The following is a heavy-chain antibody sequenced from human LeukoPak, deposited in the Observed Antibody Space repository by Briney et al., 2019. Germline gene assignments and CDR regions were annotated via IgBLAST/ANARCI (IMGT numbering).Heavy chain of an antibody. CDR2: IRGNGGST. CDR3: AKDFDTTVVLDAFNM. Sequence: GGSLRLSCAASGFSFSNYAMNWVRQAPGKGLEWVSSIRGNGGSTCYAASVKGRFVISRDNSKNTLYLQMMGLRAEDMAVYYCAKDFDTTVVLDAFNMWGQGTLVAVSS. D-gene: IGHD4-23*01. J-gene: IGHJ3*02. CDR1: GFSFSNYA. V-gene: IGHV3-23*01.